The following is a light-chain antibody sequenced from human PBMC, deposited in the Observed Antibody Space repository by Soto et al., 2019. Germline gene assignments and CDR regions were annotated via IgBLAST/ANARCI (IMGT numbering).Light chain of an antibody. CDR2: TIS. Sequence: DIQMTQSPSSLSASVGGRVTITCRASQDIGTSLDWFQQKPGTAPKRLIYTISDLQSGVPSRFSGGGSGTEFTLTISSLQPEDSATYYCLQHHAFPFTFGPGTKVHV. J-gene: IGKJ3*01. V-gene: IGKV1-17*01. CDR1: QDIGTS. CDR3: LQHHAFPFT.